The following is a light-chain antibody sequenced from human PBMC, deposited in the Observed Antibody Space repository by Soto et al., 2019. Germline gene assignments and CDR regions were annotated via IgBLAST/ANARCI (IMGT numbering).Light chain of an antibody. J-gene: IGKJ2*01. CDR2: DAS. V-gene: IGKV1-5*01. CDR1: QSISSW. CDR3: QQYNSYPRT. Sequence: DIPMTQSPSTLSASVGDRVTITCRASQSISSWLAWYQQKPGNAPKLLIYDASSLESGVPSRFSGSGSGTEFTLTISSLQPDDFATYYCQQYNSYPRTFGQGTKLEIK.